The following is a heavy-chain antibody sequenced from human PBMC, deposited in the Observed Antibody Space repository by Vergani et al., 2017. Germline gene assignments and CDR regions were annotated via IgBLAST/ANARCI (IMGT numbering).Heavy chain of an antibody. CDR1: GYTSTSYG. CDR3: ASFNWNPTGTRGPFDY. Sequence: QVQLVQSGAEVKKPGASVKVSCKASGYTSTSYGISWVRQAPGQGLEWMGWISAYNGNTNYAQKLQGRVIMTTDTSTSTAYMELRSLRSDDTAVYYCASFNWNPTGTRGPFDYWGQGTLVTVSS. V-gene: IGHV1-18*01. J-gene: IGHJ4*02. CDR2: ISAYNGNT. D-gene: IGHD1-20*01.